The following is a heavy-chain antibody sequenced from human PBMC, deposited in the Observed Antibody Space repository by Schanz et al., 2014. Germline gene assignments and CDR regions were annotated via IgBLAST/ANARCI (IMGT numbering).Heavy chain of an antibody. CDR2: IKQDESER. D-gene: IGHD4-17*01. V-gene: IGHV3-7*01. Sequence: VQLVESGGGLVKPGGSLRLSCAASGFIFNDYYMNWIRQAPGKGLEWVANIKQDESERSYVDSVKGRFTISRDNSKNTLYLQMNSLRAEDTALYYCAKDPHRDYGGKPQAFDIWGQGTMVTVSS. CDR1: GFIFNDYY. J-gene: IGHJ3*02. CDR3: AKDPHRDYGGKPQAFDI.